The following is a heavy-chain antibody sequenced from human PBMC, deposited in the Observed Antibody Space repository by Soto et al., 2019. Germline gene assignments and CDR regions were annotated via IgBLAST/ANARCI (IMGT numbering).Heavy chain of an antibody. CDR1: GGSVSSGSYY. V-gene: IGHV4-61*01. J-gene: IGHJ5*02. CDR3: ERDLSYYDSSGYYQSNWFDP. CDR2: IYYSGST. D-gene: IGHD3-22*01. Sequence: QVQLQESGPGLVKPSETLSLTCTVSGGSVSSGSYYWSWIRQPPGKGLEWIGYIYYSGSTNYNPSLKSRVTISVDTSKNQFSLKLSSVTAADTAVYYCERDLSYYDSSGYYQSNWFDPWGQGTLVTVSS.